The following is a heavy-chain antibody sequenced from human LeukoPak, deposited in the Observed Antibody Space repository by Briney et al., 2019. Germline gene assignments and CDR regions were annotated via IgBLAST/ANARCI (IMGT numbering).Heavy chain of an antibody. V-gene: IGHV3-7*04. Sequence: GGSLRLSCAASGFSFNSYWMKWVRQAPGKGLEWVANINQDGSEKYYVDSVKGRFTISRDNAKNSLYLQMNSLRAEDTAVYYCARNWGFVDYWGQGTLVTVSS. J-gene: IGHJ4*02. CDR3: ARNWGFVDY. D-gene: IGHD7-27*01. CDR2: INQDGSEK. CDR1: GFSFNSYW.